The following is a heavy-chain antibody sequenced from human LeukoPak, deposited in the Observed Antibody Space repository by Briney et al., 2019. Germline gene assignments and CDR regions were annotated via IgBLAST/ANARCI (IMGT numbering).Heavy chain of an antibody. CDR2: IHPSGGST. D-gene: IGHD4-11*01. CDR3: ARTQDYSIYWYFDL. Sequence: ASVTVSFTASVYTFTIHYIHWLRQAPGQHVGRMGVIHPSGGSTNYAQGFQGRVTMTRDTSTSTVYMELSSLSSEDTALYYCARTQDYSIYWYFDLWGPGTLVTVSS. CDR1: VYTFTIHY. J-gene: IGHJ2*01. V-gene: IGHV1-46*01.